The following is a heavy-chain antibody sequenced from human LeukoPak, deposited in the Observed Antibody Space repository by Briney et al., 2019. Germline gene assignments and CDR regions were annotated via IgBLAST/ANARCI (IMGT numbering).Heavy chain of an antibody. D-gene: IGHD4-23*01. CDR1: GFTFSSYA. CDR3: AKETYFGSNAQPGV. V-gene: IGHV3-23*01. CDR2: VSGSGTGT. J-gene: IGHJ4*02. Sequence: GGSLRLSCAASGFTFSSYAMGWVRQAPGKGLEWVSTVSGSGTGTYYVDSVKGRFTISRDNSKNTLYLQMNSLRAEDTATYYCAKETYFGSNAQPGVWGQGTLVTVSS.